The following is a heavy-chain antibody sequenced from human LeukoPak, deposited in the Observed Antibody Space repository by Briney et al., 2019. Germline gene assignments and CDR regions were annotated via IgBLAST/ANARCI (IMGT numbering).Heavy chain of an antibody. V-gene: IGHV4-59*01. CDR3: ARNAMVRGVETAFDY. D-gene: IGHD3-10*01. J-gene: IGHJ4*02. CDR2: IYYSGST. CDR1: GGSISSYY. Sequence: SETLSLTCTVSGGSISSYYWSWIRQPPGKGLEWIGYIYYSGSTNYNPSLKSRVTISVDTSKNQFSLKLSSVTAADTVVYYCARNAMVRGVETAFDYWGQGTLVTVSS.